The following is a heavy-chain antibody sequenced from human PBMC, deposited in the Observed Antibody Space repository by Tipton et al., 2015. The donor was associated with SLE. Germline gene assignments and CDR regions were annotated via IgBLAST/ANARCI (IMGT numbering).Heavy chain of an antibody. D-gene: IGHD3-3*01. J-gene: IGHJ4*02. V-gene: IGHV4-39*01. Sequence: TLSLTCTVSGDSINTPSYYWGWFRQSPGTGLEWIASIYSGGARHYSPSLKTRLTMSVDTSKSLFSLTLTSVTAADTALYYCASGKAAFWRGSFDSWGQGLLVTVSS. CDR2: IYSGGAR. CDR3: ASGKAAFWRGSFDS. CDR1: GDSINTPSYY.